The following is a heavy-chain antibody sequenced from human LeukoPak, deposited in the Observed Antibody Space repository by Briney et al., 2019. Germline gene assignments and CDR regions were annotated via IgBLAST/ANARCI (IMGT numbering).Heavy chain of an antibody. Sequence: GGSLRLSCVASGFSFSAYWMHWVRQAPGKGLMWVSHINSDGSSTRYADSVKGRFTISRDNAKNTLYLQVNSLRAGDTAVYYCARVRKYSGYYSWYFDLWGRGTLVTVSS. J-gene: IGHJ2*01. CDR1: GFSFSAYW. CDR3: ARVRKYSGYYSWYFDL. V-gene: IGHV3-74*01. D-gene: IGHD5-12*01. CDR2: INSDGSST.